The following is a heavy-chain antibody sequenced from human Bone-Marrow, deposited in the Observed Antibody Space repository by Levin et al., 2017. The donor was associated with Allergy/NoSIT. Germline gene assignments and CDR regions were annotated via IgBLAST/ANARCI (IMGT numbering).Heavy chain of an antibody. CDR2: IKQDGSEK. J-gene: IGHJ4*02. D-gene: IGHD2-2*01. V-gene: IGHV3-7*03. CDR1: GFTFSSYW. Sequence: GGSLRLSCAASGFTFSSYWMSWVRQAPGKGLEWVANIKQDGSEKYYVDSVKGRFTISRDNAKNSLYLQMNSLRAEDTAVYYCARAKWGYCSSTSCYGSPSLLDYWGQGTLVTVSS. CDR3: ARAKWGYCSSTSCYGSPSLLDY.